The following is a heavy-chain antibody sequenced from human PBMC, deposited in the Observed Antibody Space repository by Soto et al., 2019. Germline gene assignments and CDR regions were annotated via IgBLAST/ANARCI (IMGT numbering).Heavy chain of an antibody. CDR2: IIPILGIA. CDR3: ARDRRIQLWLSLDY. V-gene: IGHV1-69*08. CDR1: GGTFSSYT. D-gene: IGHD5-18*01. J-gene: IGHJ4*02. Sequence: QVQLVQSGAEVKKPGSSVKVSCKASGGTFSSYTISWVRQAPGQGLEWRGRIIPILGIANYAQKFQGRVTITADKSTSTAYMELCSLRSEDTAVYYCARDRRIQLWLSLDYWGQGTLVTVSS.